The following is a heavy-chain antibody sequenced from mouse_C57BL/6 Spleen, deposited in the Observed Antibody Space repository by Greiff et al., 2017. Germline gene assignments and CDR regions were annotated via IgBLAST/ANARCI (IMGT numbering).Heavy chain of an antibody. J-gene: IGHJ1*03. V-gene: IGHV5-6*01. CDR2: ISSGGSYT. Sequence: EVQLVESGGDLVKPGGSLKLSCAASGFTFSSYGMSWVRQTPDKRLEWVATISSGGSYTYYPDSVKGRFTISRDNAKNTLYLQMSSLKSEDTAMYYGARSQGWYFDVWGTGTTVTVSS. D-gene: IGHD6-2*01. CDR3: ARSQGWYFDV. CDR1: GFTFSSYG.